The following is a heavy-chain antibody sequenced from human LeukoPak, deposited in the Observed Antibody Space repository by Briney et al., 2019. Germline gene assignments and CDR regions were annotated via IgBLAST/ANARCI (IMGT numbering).Heavy chain of an antibody. Sequence: SETLSLTCSVSGGPFGSSIYYWGWIRQSPGKGLEWIGSIFYSGNTYYNPSLKSRVTISIDTSKDQYSLKLSSVTAADTAVYYCARSGYSSVDYWGQGILVTVSS. CDR2: IFYSGNT. CDR3: ARSGYSSVDY. J-gene: IGHJ4*02. D-gene: IGHD5-18*01. CDR1: GGPFGSSIYY. V-gene: IGHV4-39*01.